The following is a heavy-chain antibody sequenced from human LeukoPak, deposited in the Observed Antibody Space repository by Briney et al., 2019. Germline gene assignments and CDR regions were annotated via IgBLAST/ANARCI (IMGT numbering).Heavy chain of an antibody. D-gene: IGHD1-26*01. J-gene: IGHJ6*03. V-gene: IGHV1-46*01. Sequence: GASVKVSCKASGYTFTSYYMHWVRQAPGQGLEWMGIINPSGGSTSYAQKFQGRVTMTRDMSTSTVYMELSSLRSEDTAVYYCARDPYSGSYGDSYYYYMDVWGKGTTVTISS. CDR1: GYTFTSYY. CDR2: INPSGGST. CDR3: ARDPYSGSYGDSYYYYMDV.